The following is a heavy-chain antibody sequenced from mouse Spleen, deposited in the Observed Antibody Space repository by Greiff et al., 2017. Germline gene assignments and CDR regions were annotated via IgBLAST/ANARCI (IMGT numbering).Heavy chain of an antibody. CDR1: GFTFSSYA. CDR2: ISSGGDYT. V-gene: IGHV5-9-1*02. Sequence: EVMLVESGEGLVKPGGSLKLSCAASGFTFSSYAMSWVRQTPEKRLEWVAYISSGGDYTYYADTVKGRFTISRDNARNTLYLQMSSLKSEDTAMYYCTRGYGNFYAMDDWGQGTSVTVSS. D-gene: IGHD2-1*01. J-gene: IGHJ4*01. CDR3: TRGYGNFYAMDD.